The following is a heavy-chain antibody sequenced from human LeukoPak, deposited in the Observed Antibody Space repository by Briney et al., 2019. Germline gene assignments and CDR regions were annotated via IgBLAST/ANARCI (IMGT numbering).Heavy chain of an antibody. V-gene: IGHV3-13*01. J-gene: IGHJ4*02. Sequence: GGSLRLSCATSGFTFSSYDFHWVRQGTGKGLEWVSSIGTIGNTHYLASVKGRFTIPRDNAKDSLYLQMNNLRVEDTALYFCTRGSPHGFDYWGQGTLVTVSS. CDR3: TRGSPHGFDY. CDR1: GFTFSSYD. CDR2: IGTIGNT.